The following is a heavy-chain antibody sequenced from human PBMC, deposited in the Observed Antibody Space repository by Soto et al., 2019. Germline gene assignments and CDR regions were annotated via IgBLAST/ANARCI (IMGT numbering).Heavy chain of an antibody. Sequence: GGSLRLSCAASGFTFSSYWMSWVRQAPGKGLEWVANIKQDGSEKYYVDSVKGRFTITRDNAKNSLYLQMNSLRAEDTAVYYCASRYCSGGSCILDAFDIWGQGTMVTVSS. CDR1: GFTFSSYW. CDR2: IKQDGSEK. V-gene: IGHV3-7*05. D-gene: IGHD2-15*01. CDR3: ASRYCSGGSCILDAFDI. J-gene: IGHJ3*02.